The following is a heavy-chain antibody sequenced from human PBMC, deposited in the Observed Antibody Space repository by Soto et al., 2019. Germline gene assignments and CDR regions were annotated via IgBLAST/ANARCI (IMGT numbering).Heavy chain of an antibody. CDR1: GYTFSNYG. J-gene: IGHJ1*01. V-gene: IGHV1-18*01. Sequence: QVQLVQSGAEVKKPGASVKVSCKASGYTFSNYGISWVRQAPGQGPEWMGWISGYNGNTNYAQTLQGRVTMTTDTSTNTAYMELRSLRSDGTAVYYCARGGSSWSAEYYQHWGQGTLVIVSS. CDR3: ARGGSSWSAEYYQH. CDR2: ISGYNGNT. D-gene: IGHD6-13*01.